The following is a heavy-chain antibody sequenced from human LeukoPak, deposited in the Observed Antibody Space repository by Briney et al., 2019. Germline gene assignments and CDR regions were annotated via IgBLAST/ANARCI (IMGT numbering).Heavy chain of an antibody. J-gene: IGHJ5*02. D-gene: IGHD2-15*01. V-gene: IGHV1-46*01. CDR3: ARDRSVVVVAATRGNWFDP. Sequence: GASVKASCKASGYTFTSYYMHWVRQAPGQGLEWMGIINPSGGSTSYAQKFQGRVTMTRDTSTSTVYMELSSLRSEDTAVYYCARDRSVVVVAATRGNWFDPWGQGTLVTVSS. CDR2: INPSGGST. CDR1: GYTFTSYY.